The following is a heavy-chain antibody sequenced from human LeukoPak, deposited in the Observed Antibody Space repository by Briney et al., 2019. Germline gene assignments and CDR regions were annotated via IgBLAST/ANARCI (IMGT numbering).Heavy chain of an antibody. CDR1: GFAFSASG. D-gene: IGHD3-10*01. CDR3: AKDEGLLWFGESYNWFDP. J-gene: IGHJ5*02. V-gene: IGHV3-30*02. CDR2: IRYDGSNK. Sequence: GGSLRLSCAASGFAFSASGMHWVRQAPGKGLDWVAFIRYDGSNKYYADSVKGRFTISRDNSKNTLYLQMNSLRAEDTAVYYCAKDEGLLWFGESYNWFDPWGQGTLVTVSS.